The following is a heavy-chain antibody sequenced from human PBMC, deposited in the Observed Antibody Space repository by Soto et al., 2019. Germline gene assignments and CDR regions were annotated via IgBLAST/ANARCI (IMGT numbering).Heavy chain of an antibody. CDR2: RSSDGRNE. D-gene: IGHD4-17*01. J-gene: IGHJ4*02. CDR3: TRDMDYGDRAFGDY. V-gene: IGHV3-30*03. Sequence: PGGSLRLSCVASGFKFSNDGLLGGRQAPGKGLEGVATRSSDGRNEHYSNSVEGRFSVSRDNSKNTLYLQMNSLRTNDTAVYYCTRDMDYGDRAFGDYSGQAPPVTVCS. CDR1: GFKFSNDG.